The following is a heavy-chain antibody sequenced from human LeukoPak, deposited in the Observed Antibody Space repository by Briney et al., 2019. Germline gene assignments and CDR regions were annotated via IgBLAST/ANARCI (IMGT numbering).Heavy chain of an antibody. CDR1: GGTFSSYA. Sequence: SVKVSCKTSGGTFSSYAISWVRQAPGQGLEWMGGIIPIFGTANYAQKFQGRVTITADESTSTAYMELSNLRSEDTAVYYCARVSYDILTGYASRGFDPWGQGTLVTVSS. CDR3: ARVSYDILTGYASRGFDP. CDR2: IIPIFGTA. J-gene: IGHJ5*02. V-gene: IGHV1-69*01. D-gene: IGHD3-9*01.